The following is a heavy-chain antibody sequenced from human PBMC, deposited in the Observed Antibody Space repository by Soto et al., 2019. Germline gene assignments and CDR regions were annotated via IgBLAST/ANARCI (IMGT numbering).Heavy chain of an antibody. CDR3: AKGATVTTHYQYYGMDV. D-gene: IGHD4-17*01. CDR1: GFAFDDFA. CDR2: VNWDGDTT. V-gene: IGHV3-43D*04. Sequence: LRLSCAASGFAFDDFAMCWVRQVPGKGLEWISLVNWDGDTTFYADSVKGRFIISRDNSKNSVYLKMNSLRSEESAMYYCAKGATVTTHYQYYGMDVWGQGTTVTV. J-gene: IGHJ6*02.